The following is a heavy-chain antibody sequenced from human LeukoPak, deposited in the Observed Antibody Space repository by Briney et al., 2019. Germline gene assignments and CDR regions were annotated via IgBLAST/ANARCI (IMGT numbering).Heavy chain of an antibody. D-gene: IGHD2/OR15-2a*01. CDR1: GFTFSSYW. Sequence: GGSLRLSCAASGFTFSSYWMSWVRQAPGKGLEWVANIKRDGSEKYYVDSVKGRFTISRDNAKNSLYLQMNSLRAEDTAVYYCARESTSIEKFAFDIWGQGTMVTVSS. CDR2: IKRDGSEK. J-gene: IGHJ3*02. V-gene: IGHV3-7*01. CDR3: ARESTSIEKFAFDI.